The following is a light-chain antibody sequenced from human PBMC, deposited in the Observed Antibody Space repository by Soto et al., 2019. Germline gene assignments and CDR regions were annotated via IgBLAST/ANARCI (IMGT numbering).Light chain of an antibody. J-gene: IGKJ1*01. Sequence: DIPLTQSPSTLSASVGDRVTITCRASQRIATWLAWYQHRPGSAPKLLTYGASTLQSGVPSRFSGSGSGAEFTLTIDNLQPEDFATYYCQQYHLYWTFGPGTKVDIK. CDR3: QQYHLYWT. CDR1: QRIATW. CDR2: GAS. V-gene: IGKV1-5*01.